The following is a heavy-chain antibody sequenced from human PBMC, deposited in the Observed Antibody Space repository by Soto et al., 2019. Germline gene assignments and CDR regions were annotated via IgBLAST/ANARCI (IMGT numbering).Heavy chain of an antibody. V-gene: IGHV3-30*02. CDR3: VKVIWNYWALDY. J-gene: IGHJ4*02. D-gene: IGHD1-7*01. Sequence: DPMKGRQTISRDNSKNTLYLQMNSLRAEDTAVYYCVKVIWNYWALDYWGQGTLVTVSS.